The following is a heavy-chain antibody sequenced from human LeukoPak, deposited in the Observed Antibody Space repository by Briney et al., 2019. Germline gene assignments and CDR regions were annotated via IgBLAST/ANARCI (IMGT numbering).Heavy chain of an antibody. Sequence: ASVKVSCKASGYTFTGYGISWVRQAPGQGLEWMGWISACNGNTNYAQKLQGRVTMTTDTSTSTAYMELRSLRSDDTAVYYCARDWSCSGGSCYLSNFDYWGQGTLVTVSS. CDR2: ISACNGNT. V-gene: IGHV1-18*01. J-gene: IGHJ4*02. CDR1: GYTFTGYG. CDR3: ARDWSCSGGSCYLSNFDY. D-gene: IGHD2-15*01.